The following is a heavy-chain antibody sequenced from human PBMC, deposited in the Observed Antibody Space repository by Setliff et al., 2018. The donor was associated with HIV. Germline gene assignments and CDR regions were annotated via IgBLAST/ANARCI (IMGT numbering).Heavy chain of an antibody. D-gene: IGHD6-19*01. Sequence: SETLSLTCAVYGGSFSSYYWSWIRQPPGKGLEWIGYITYSGSTYYNPSLKSRVTISVDTSKNQFSLKLSSVTAADTAVYYCARERQWLERDYFDYWGQGTLVTAPQ. CDR2: ITYSGST. CDR1: GGSFSSYY. J-gene: IGHJ4*02. V-gene: IGHV4-59*12. CDR3: ARERQWLERDYFDY.